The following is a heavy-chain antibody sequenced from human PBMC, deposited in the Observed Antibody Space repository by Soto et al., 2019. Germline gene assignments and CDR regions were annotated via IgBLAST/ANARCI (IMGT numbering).Heavy chain of an antibody. J-gene: IGHJ3*02. CDR3: ARGDYYDVSGPFSDAFDI. Sequence: PGGSLRLSCAASGCTFINYWMIWVRQAPGRGLEWVANIKQDGSQKWYVDSVKGRFTISRDNAKNSLYLQMNSLRVEDTAVYYCARGDYYDVSGPFSDAFDIWGQGTMVTVSS. V-gene: IGHV3-7*04. D-gene: IGHD3-22*01. CDR1: GCTFINYW. CDR2: IKQDGSQK.